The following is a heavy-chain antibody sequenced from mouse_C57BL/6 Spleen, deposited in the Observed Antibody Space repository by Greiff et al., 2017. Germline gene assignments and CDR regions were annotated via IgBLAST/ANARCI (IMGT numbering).Heavy chain of an antibody. CDR2: INPGSGGT. Sequence: QVQLQQSGAELVRPGTSVKVSCKASGYAFTNYLIEWVKQRPGQGLEWIGVINPGSGGTNYNEKFKGKVTLTADKSSSTAYMQLSSLTSEDSAVYFCARGNYEVYAMDYWGQGTSVTVSS. CDR1: GYAFTNYL. D-gene: IGHD2-1*01. J-gene: IGHJ4*01. CDR3: ARGNYEVYAMDY. V-gene: IGHV1-54*01.